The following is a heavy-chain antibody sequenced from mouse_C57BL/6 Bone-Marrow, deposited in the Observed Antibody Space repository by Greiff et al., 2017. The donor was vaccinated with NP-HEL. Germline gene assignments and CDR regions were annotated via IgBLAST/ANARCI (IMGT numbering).Heavy chain of an antibody. V-gene: IGHV6-3*01. D-gene: IGHD1-1*01. Sequence: EVKLVESGGGLVQPGGSMKLSCVASGFTFSNYWMNWVRQSPEKGLEWVAQIRLKSDNYATHYAESVKGRFTISRDDSKSSVYLQMNNLRAEDTGIYYCTEGYGSSYDWYFDVWGTGTTVTVSS. J-gene: IGHJ1*03. CDR3: TEGYGSSYDWYFDV. CDR1: GFTFSNYW. CDR2: IRLKSDNYAT.